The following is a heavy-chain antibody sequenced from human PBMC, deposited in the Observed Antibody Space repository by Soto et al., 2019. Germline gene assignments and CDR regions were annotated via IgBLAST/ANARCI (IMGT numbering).Heavy chain of an antibody. CDR2: INANGGST. CDR1: GFRFNSFA. J-gene: IGHJ6*02. V-gene: IGHV3-64D*06. Sequence: QSGGSLRLSCSTSGFRFNSFAIHWVRQAPGEGLEYDSAINANGGSTYFADSVKGRRSISRHASRTNVFLEMNSMSLEDTAVYHCAKGRSGESYSDALDVWRQRTTVTVPS. CDR3: AKGRSGESYSDALDV. D-gene: IGHD2-21*01.